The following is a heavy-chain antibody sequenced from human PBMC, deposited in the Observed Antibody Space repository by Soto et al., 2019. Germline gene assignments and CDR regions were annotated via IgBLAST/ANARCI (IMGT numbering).Heavy chain of an antibody. CDR1: GGTFSSYT. CDR2: IIPILGIA. J-gene: IGHJ3*02. CDR3: TGARSLNGSGRDAFDI. V-gene: IGHV1-69*02. Sequence: QVQLVQSGAEVKKPGSSVKVSCKASGGTFSSYTISWVRQAPGQGLEWMGRIIPILGIANYAQKFQGRVTITADNSTNTAYMELSSLSSDETSVYYCTGARSLNGSGRDAFDIWGQGTMVTVSS. D-gene: IGHD3-10*01.